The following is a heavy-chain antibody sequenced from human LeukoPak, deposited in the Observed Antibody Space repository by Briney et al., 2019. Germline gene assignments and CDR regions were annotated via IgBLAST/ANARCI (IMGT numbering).Heavy chain of an antibody. Sequence: PGGSLRLSCAASGFTVSSNYMSWVRQAPGKGLEWVSVIYSGGSTYFADSAKGRFTITRHNSKNTLYLQMNSLRAEDTAVYYCAAQRAVGFDYWGQGTLVTVSS. CDR1: GFTVSSNY. CDR3: AAQRAVGFDY. CDR2: IYSGGST. D-gene: IGHD6-19*01. V-gene: IGHV3-53*01. J-gene: IGHJ4*02.